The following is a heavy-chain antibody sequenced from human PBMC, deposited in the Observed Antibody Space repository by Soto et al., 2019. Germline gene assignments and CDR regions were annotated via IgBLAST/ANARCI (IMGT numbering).Heavy chain of an antibody. CDR3: ARSQRGRTAFTFDY. D-gene: IGHD3-16*01. Sequence: XETLSLTFSVSGYSVSNASYYWSWIRQPPGKGLEWIGYIYYSGTTNYNSYLKSRLSLSVDMSKNQFSLKLASVTAADTAVYFCARSQRGRTAFTFDYWGQGALVTVSS. V-gene: IGHV4-61*01. CDR2: IYYSGTT. CDR1: GYSVSNASYY. J-gene: IGHJ4*02.